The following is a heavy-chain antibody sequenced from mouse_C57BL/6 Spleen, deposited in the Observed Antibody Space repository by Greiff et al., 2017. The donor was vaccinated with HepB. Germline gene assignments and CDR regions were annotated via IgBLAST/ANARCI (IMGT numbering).Heavy chain of an antibody. CDR1: GFTFSSYA. Sequence: EVKLQESGGGLVKPGGSLKLSCAASGFTFSSYAMSWVRQTPEKRLEWVATISAGGSYTYYPDNLKGRFTISRDNAKTNLYLQMSHLKSEDTAMYYCARDRDSSYAMDYWGQGTSVTVSS. D-gene: IGHD2-12*01. V-gene: IGHV5-4*01. J-gene: IGHJ4*01. CDR3: ARDRDSSYAMDY. CDR2: ISAGGSYT.